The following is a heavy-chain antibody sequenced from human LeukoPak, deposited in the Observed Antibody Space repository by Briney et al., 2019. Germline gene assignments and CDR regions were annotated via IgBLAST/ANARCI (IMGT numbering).Heavy chain of an antibody. CDR1: GYTVSDLS. Sequence: ASVRVSCKVSGYTVSDLSMHWVRQAPGKGLEWMGGFDPQDDETLYAEKLQGRVTMTEDTLADTVYMELRSLRSEDTAIYYCASPRGSSGWYALQFDYWGQGTLVTVSS. V-gene: IGHV1-24*01. CDR3: ASPRGSSGWYALQFDY. CDR2: FDPQDDET. D-gene: IGHD6-19*01. J-gene: IGHJ4*02.